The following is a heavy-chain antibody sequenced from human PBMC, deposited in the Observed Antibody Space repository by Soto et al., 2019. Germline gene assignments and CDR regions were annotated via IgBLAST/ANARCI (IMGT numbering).Heavy chain of an antibody. J-gene: IGHJ6*02. CDR1: GGTFSSYA. CDR2: IIPIFGTA. V-gene: IGHV1-69*13. Sequence: ASVKVSCKASGGTFSSYAISWVRQAPGQGLEWMGGIIPIFGTANYAQKFQGRVTITADESTSTAYMELSSLRSEDTAVYYCANHVVAATNDYYYYGMDVWGQGTTVTSP. CDR3: ANHVVAATNDYYYYGMDV. D-gene: IGHD2-15*01.